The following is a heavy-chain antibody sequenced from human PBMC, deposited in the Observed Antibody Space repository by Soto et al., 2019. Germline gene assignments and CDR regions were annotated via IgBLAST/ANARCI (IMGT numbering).Heavy chain of an antibody. J-gene: IGHJ4*02. D-gene: IGHD3-3*01. V-gene: IGHV3-23*01. CDR2: ISGSGGST. CDR3: AKGPYDFWSGLVLDY. CDR1: GFTFSTYA. Sequence: GGSLRLSCAASGFTFSTYAMSWVRQAPGKGLEWVSAISGSGGSTYYADSVKGRFTISRDNSKNTLYLQMNSLRAEDTAVYYCAKGPYDFWSGLVLDYWGQGALVTVSS.